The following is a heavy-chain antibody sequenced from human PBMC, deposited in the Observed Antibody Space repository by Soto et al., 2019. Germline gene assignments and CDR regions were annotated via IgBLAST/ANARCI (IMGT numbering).Heavy chain of an antibody. D-gene: IGHD1-1*01. J-gene: IGHJ4*02. CDR2: IYWDDSK. CDR3: AHKGTEDWPLDY. Sequence: QITLKESGPTLVRPTQTLTLTCAFSGFSLSTSGVGVGWIRQPPGKALEWLAVIYWDDSKHYSPSLRSRLTITKDTSKNQVVLTMTNMDPMATGTYYCAHKGTEDWPLDYWGQGTLVTVSS. V-gene: IGHV2-5*02. CDR1: GFSLSTSGVG.